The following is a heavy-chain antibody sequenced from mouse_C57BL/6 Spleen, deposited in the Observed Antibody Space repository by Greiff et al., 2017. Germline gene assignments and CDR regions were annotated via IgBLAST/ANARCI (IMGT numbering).Heavy chain of an antibody. CDR1: GYTFTDYY. V-gene: IGHV1-26*01. D-gene: IGHD1-1*01. CDR3: ARSGYYGSSLAWFAY. J-gene: IGHJ3*01. Sequence: EVQLQQSGPELVKPGASVKISCKASGYTFTDYYMNWVKQSHGQSLEWIGDINPNNGGTSYNQKFKGKATLTVDKSSSTAYMELRSLTSEDSAVYYCARSGYYGSSLAWFAYWGQGTLVTVSA. CDR2: INPNNGGT.